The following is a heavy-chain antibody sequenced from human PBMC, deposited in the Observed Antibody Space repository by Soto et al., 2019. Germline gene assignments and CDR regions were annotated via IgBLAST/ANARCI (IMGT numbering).Heavy chain of an antibody. CDR1: GFTFTSSA. V-gene: IGHV1-58*01. J-gene: IGHJ5*02. CDR3: AADIPRPDDYSNYWFDP. Sequence: ASVKVSCKASGFTFTSSAVQWVRQARGQRFEWIGWIVVGSGNTNYAQKFQERVTITRDMSTSTAYMELSSLRSEDTAVYYCAADIPRPDDYSNYWFDPWGQGTLVTVSS. CDR2: IVVGSGNT. D-gene: IGHD4-4*01.